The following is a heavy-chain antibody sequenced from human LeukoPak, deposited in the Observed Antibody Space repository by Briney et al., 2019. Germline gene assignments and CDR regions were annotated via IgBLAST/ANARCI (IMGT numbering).Heavy chain of an antibody. Sequence: GGSLRLSCAASGFTFSNFEMNWVRQAPGKGLEWVSYISNSARTIFYADSVKGRFTISRDNAKKSLYLQMNSLRVEDTAVYYCARVYPTGYFYYMDVWGIGATVTAS. D-gene: IGHD1-1*01. J-gene: IGHJ6*03. V-gene: IGHV3-48*03. CDR3: ARVYPTGYFYYMDV. CDR1: GFTFSNFE. CDR2: ISNSARTI.